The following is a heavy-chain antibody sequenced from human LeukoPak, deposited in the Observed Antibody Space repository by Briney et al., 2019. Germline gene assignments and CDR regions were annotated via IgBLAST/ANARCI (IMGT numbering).Heavy chain of an antibody. CDR1: GFTFSSYG. CDR3: AKDPTPPIAVAGADTNHYYYYYMDV. Sequence: GGSLRLSCAASGFTFSSYGMSWVRQAPGKGLEWVSAISGSGGSTYYADSVKGRFTISRDNSKNTLYLQMNSLRAEDTAVYYCAKDPTPPIAVAGADTNHYYYYYMDVWGKGTTVTISS. J-gene: IGHJ6*03. V-gene: IGHV3-23*01. D-gene: IGHD6-19*01. CDR2: ISGSGGST.